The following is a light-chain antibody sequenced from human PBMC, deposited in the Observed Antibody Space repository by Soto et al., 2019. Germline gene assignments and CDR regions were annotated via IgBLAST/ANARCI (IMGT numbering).Light chain of an antibody. CDR3: QQSYNSPYT. J-gene: IGKJ2*01. Sequence: DIQMTQAPAALSASLADRVTITCRASQSINNYLNWYQQEEGKAPKLLIYAATSLQSGVPSRFSGSGSGTEFTLTISSLQPGDFATYYCQQSYNSPYTFGLGTKVDIK. V-gene: IGKV1-39*01. CDR2: AAT. CDR1: QSINNY.